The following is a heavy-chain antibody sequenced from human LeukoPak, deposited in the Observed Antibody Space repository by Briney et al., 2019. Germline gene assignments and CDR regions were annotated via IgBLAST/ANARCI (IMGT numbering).Heavy chain of an antibody. D-gene: IGHD3-9*01. CDR2: ISSSGSTI. V-gene: IGHV3-11*01. J-gene: IGHJ5*02. Sequence: GGSLRLSCAASGFTFSDYYMSWIRQAPGKGLEWVSYISSSGSTIYYADSVKGRFTISRDNAKNSLYLQMNSLRAEDTAVYYCARCPLKYDILTGYSIPNWFDPWGQGTLVTVSS. CDR1: GFTFSDYY. CDR3: ARCPLKYDILTGYSIPNWFDP.